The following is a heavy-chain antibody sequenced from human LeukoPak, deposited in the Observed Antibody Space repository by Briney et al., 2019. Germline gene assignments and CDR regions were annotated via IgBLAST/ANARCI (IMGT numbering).Heavy chain of an antibody. J-gene: IGHJ6*02. CDR1: GGSISNYY. CDR2: IYYSGST. CDR3: ARAEAMDV. Sequence: PSETLSLTCTVSGGSISNYYWSWMRQPPGKGLEWIGHIYYSGSTNYNPSLKSRVTISVDTSKNQFSLKLSSVTAADTAVYYCARAEAMDVWGQGTTITVSS. V-gene: IGHV4-59*12.